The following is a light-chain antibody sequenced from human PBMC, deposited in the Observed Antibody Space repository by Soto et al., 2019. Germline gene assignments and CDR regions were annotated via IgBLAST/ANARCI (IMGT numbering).Light chain of an antibody. J-gene: IGKJ4*01. CDR1: QSVSSN. Sequence: EVVMTQSPATLSVSPGERATLSCRASQSVSSNLAWYQQKPGQPLRLLIYGASTRATGIPARFSGSGSGTEFTLTISSLQSEDFANYYCQQYHNWPPLTFGGGTKVAIK. CDR2: GAS. CDR3: QQYHNWPPLT. V-gene: IGKV3-15*01.